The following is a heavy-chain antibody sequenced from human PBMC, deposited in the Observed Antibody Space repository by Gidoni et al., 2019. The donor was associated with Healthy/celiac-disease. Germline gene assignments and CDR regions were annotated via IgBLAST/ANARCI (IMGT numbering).Heavy chain of an antibody. J-gene: IGHJ5*02. CDR1: GGSFSGYY. CDR3: ARGGNCSSTSCYVNWFDP. Sequence: QVQLQQWGAGLLKPSETLSLTCAVYGGSFSGYYVSWIRQPPGKGLEWIGEINHRGSTNYNPSLKSRVTISVDTSKNQFSLKLSSVTAADTAVYYCARGGNCSSTSCYVNWFDPWGQGTLVTVSS. D-gene: IGHD2-2*01. V-gene: IGHV4-34*01. CDR2: INHRGST.